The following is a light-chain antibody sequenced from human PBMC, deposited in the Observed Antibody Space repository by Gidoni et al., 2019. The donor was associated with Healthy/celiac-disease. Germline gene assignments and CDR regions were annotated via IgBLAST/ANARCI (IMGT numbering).Light chain of an antibody. CDR3: QQYGSSPLT. Sequence: EFVLTQSPGTLSLSPGERATLSCRASQSVSSSYLAWYQQKPGQAPRLLIYGASSRATGIPDRFSGSGSGTDFTLTISRLEAEDFAVYYCQQYGSSPLTFGGGTKVEIK. CDR2: GAS. J-gene: IGKJ4*02. V-gene: IGKV3-20*01. CDR1: QSVSSSY.